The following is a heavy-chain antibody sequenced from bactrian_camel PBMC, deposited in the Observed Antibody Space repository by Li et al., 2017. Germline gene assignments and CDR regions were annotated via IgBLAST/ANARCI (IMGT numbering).Heavy chain of an antibody. CDR1: GYTYRGKC. CDR3: ASGGVNQWCPQMPKPHQWQF. J-gene: IGHJ4*01. Sequence: HVQLVESGGGSVQAGGSLTLSCVASGYTYRGKCMAWFRQIPGQEREGVAAVEISSGNSFYADSVKGRCTISRDNAKKSLYLDMNNLQAEDTGMYYCASGGVNQWCPQMPKPHQWQFWGQGTQVTVS. D-gene: IGHD7*01. CDR2: VEISSGNS. V-gene: IGHV3S1*01.